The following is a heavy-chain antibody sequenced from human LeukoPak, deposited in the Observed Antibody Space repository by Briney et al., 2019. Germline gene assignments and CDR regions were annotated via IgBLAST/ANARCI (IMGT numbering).Heavy chain of an antibody. V-gene: IGHV1-69*05. Sequence: SVKVSCKASGGTFSSYAISWVRQAPGQGLEWMGGIIPIFGTANYAQKFQGGVTITTDESTSTAYMELSSLRSEDTAVYYCARAYGSGSYYSDYFDYWGQGTLVTVSS. CDR3: ARAYGSGSYYSDYFDY. D-gene: IGHD3-10*01. CDR2: IIPIFGTA. J-gene: IGHJ4*02. CDR1: GGTFSSYA.